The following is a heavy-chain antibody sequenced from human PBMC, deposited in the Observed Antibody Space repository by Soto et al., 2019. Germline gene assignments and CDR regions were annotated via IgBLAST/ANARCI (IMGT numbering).Heavy chain of an antibody. Sequence: QVQLVESGGGVVQPGRSLRLSCAASGFTFSSYGMHWVRQAPGKGLEWVAVIWYDGSNKYYADSVKGRFTISRDNSKHTLYLQMNSLRAEDTAVYYCAREGSIYGSGSYHPRYYFDYWGQGTLVTVSS. CDR1: GFTFSSYG. V-gene: IGHV3-33*01. CDR3: AREGSIYGSGSYHPRYYFDY. CDR2: IWYDGSNK. D-gene: IGHD3-10*01. J-gene: IGHJ4*02.